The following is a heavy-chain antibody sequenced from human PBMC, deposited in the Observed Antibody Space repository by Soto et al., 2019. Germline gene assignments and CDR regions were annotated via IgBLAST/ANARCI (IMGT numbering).Heavy chain of an antibody. CDR2: MNPNSGNT. CDR1: GYTFTSYD. J-gene: IGHJ5*02. V-gene: IGHV1-8*01. CDR3: ARGKHAYYYDSSGYYVNNWFDP. Sequence: ASVKVSCKASGYTFTSYDINWVRQATGQGLEWMGWMNPNSGNTGYAQKFQGRVTMARNTSISTAYMELSSLRSEDTAVYYCARGKHAYYYDSSGYYVNNWFDPCGQGTLVTVSS. D-gene: IGHD3-22*01.